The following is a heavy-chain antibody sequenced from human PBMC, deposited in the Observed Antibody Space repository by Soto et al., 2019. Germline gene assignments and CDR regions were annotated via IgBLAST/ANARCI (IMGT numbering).Heavy chain of an antibody. CDR2: IYYSGST. CDR1: GGSISSGHYY. J-gene: IGHJ6*02. Sequence: QVQLQESGPGLVKPSQTLSLTCTVSGGSISSGHYYWSWIRQPPGKGLEWIGYIYYSGSTYYNPSLKSRVTISVDTSKNQFSLKLSSVTAADTAVYYCARDLRVVVVPAATYGMDVWGQGTTVTVSS. V-gene: IGHV4-30-4*01. D-gene: IGHD2-2*01. CDR3: ARDLRVVVVPAATYGMDV.